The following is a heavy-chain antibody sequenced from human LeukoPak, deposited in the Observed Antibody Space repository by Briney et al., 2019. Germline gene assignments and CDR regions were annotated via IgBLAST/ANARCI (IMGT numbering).Heavy chain of an antibody. CDR1: GFTFSSYS. CDR3: ARDRGKRVETSMVGFP. J-gene: IGHJ5*02. CDR2: ISSSSTYT. V-gene: IGHV3-21*01. D-gene: IGHD5-18*01. Sequence: GGSLRLSCAASGFTFSSYSMNWVRQAPGKGLEWVSSISSSSTYTYYADSVKGRFTISRDNAKNSLYLQMNNLRAEDTAVHYCARDRGKRVETSMVGFPWGQGTLVTVSS.